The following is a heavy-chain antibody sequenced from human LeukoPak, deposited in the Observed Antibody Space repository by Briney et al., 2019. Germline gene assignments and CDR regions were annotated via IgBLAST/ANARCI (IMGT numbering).Heavy chain of an antibody. CDR1: GFTFHNYA. J-gene: IGHJ4*02. CDR2: TSGDGITT. V-gene: IGHV3-43*02. CDR3: ARDHVYGGADY. D-gene: IGHD5/OR15-5a*01. Sequence: GSLRLSCAASGFTFHNYATHWVRQAPGKGLEWVSLTSGDGITTYFADSVKGRFTISRDNSKSSLFLQMNSLRTEDTALYYCARDHVYGGADYWGQGTLVTVSS.